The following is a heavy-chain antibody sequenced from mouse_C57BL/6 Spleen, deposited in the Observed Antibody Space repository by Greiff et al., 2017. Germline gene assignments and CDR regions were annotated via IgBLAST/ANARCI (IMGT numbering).Heavy chain of an antibody. CDR2: NRNKANGYTT. D-gene: IGHD2-14*01. CDR3: ARIGGGAFDY. J-gene: IGHJ2*01. CDR1: GFTFTDYY. V-gene: IGHV7-3*01. Sequence: EVKLMESGGGLVQPGGSLSLSCAASGFTFTDYYMSWVRQPPGKALEWLGFNRNKANGYTTEYSASVKGRFTISRDNSQSILYLQMNALRAEDSATYYCARIGGGAFDYWGQGTTLTVSS.